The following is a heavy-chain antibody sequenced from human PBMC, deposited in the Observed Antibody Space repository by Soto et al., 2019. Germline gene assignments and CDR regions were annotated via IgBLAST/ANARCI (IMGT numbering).Heavy chain of an antibody. CDR3: ARDRHYYDSSGYYYAFDY. V-gene: IGHV3-33*01. D-gene: IGHD3-22*01. CDR1: GFTFSSYG. CDR2: IWYDGSNK. J-gene: IGHJ4*02. Sequence: GGSLRLSCAASGFTFSSYGMHWVRQAPGKGLEWVAVIWYDGSNKYYADSVKGRFTISRDNSKNTLYLQMNSLRAEDTAVYYCARDRHYYDSSGYYYAFDYWGQGTLVTVSS.